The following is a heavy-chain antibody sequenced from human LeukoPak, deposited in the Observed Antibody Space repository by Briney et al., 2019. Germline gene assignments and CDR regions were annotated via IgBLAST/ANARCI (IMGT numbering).Heavy chain of an antibody. J-gene: IGHJ3*02. Sequence: ASVKVSCKASGYTFTGYYMHWVRQAPGQGLEWMGWINPNSDGTNYAQKFQGRVTMTRDTSISTAYMELSRLRSDDTAVYYCASHGQRQLVRDHSFDIWGQGTMVTVSS. CDR3: ASHGQRQLVRDHSFDI. CDR1: GYTFTGYY. D-gene: IGHD6-13*01. CDR2: INPNSDGT. V-gene: IGHV1-2*02.